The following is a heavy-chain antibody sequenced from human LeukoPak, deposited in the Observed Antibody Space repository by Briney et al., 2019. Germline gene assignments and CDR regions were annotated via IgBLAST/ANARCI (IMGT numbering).Heavy chain of an antibody. CDR3: ARGGSRVITHQIFDY. V-gene: IGHV4-59*01. Sequence: SETLSLTCTVSALSGYYWSWIRQPPGKGLEWIGYIYYSGSTNYNPSLKSRVTISIDTSKNQFSLKLSSVTAADTAVYYCARGGSRVITHQIFDYWGQGALVTVSS. CDR2: IYYSGST. CDR1: ALSGYY. J-gene: IGHJ4*02. D-gene: IGHD4-23*01.